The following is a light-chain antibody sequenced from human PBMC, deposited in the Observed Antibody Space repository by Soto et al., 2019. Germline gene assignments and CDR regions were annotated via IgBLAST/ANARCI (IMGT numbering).Light chain of an antibody. J-gene: IGLJ1*01. Sequence: QSVLTQPASVSGSPGQSITISCTGTISDVGGYDYVSWYQQHPGKAPKLMIYDVSNRPSGVSNRFSGSKSGNTASLTISGLQADDEADYYCSSYTTSSTYVFGTGTKLTGL. CDR1: ISDVGGYDY. CDR3: SSYTTSSTYV. V-gene: IGLV2-14*01. CDR2: DVS.